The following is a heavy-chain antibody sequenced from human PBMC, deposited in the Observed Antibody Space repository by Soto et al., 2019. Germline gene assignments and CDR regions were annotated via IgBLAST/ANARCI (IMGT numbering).Heavy chain of an antibody. J-gene: IGHJ6*03. CDR3: ARLPRITMVRGVIGRAAPYYMDV. CDR2: INHSGST. CDR1: GGSFSGYY. D-gene: IGHD3-10*01. V-gene: IGHV4-34*01. Sequence: SETLSLTCAVYGGSFSGYYWSWIRQPPGKGLEWIGEINHSGSTNYNPSLKSRVTISVDTSKNQFSLKLSSVTAADTAVYYCARLPRITMVRGVIGRAAPYYMDVWGKGTTVTVSS.